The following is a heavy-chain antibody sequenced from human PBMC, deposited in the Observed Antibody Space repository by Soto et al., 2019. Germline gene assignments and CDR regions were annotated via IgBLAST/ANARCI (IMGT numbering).Heavy chain of an antibody. D-gene: IGHD3-22*01. CDR2: VFSSGTT. V-gene: IGHV4-4*07. CDR3: ARVGDSGYYWYFDY. Sequence: KPSEPLSLPRTVSGDSITSYYWTWIRQAAGKRLECIGRVFSSGTTNYNPSLKSRVTMSVDTSKNQLSLKLTSVTAADTAVYYCARVGDSGYYWYFDYWGQGALVTVSS. CDR1: GDSITSYY. J-gene: IGHJ4*02.